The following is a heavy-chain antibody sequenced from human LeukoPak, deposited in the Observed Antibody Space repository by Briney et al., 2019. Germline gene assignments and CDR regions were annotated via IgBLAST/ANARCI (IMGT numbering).Heavy chain of an antibody. J-gene: IGHJ4*02. V-gene: IGHV4-34*01. CDR2: INHSGST. D-gene: IGHD6-19*01. Sequence: SETLSLTCAVYGGSFSGYYWSWIRQPPGKGLEWIGEINHSGSTNYNPSLKSRVTISVDTSKNQFSLKLSSVTAADTAVYYCARRAQGRYSSGWYQPLPDYWGQGTLVTVSS. CDR3: ARRAQGRYSSGWYQPLPDY. CDR1: GGSFSGYY.